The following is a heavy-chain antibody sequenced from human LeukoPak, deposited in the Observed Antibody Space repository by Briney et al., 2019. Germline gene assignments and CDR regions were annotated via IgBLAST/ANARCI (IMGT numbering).Heavy chain of an antibody. J-gene: IGHJ3*02. Sequence: PGGSLRLSCAASGFTFSNFAMHWVRQAPGKGLEWVALVSSDGSNQYYADSVKGRFTVSRDNSANTLSLQMNSLRPEDTATYYCARAHAFDIWGQGTMVIVFS. CDR3: ARAHAFDI. CDR1: GFTFSNFA. CDR2: VSSDGSNQ. V-gene: IGHV3-30*04.